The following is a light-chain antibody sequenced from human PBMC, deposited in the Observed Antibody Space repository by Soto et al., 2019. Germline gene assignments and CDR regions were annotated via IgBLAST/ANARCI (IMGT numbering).Light chain of an antibody. V-gene: IGKV3-20*01. Sequence: EIVLTQSPGTLSLSPGERATLSCRASQSVSSSYLAWYQQKPGQAPRLLIYGASSRATGIPDRFSGSGSGKAFTLTISRLEPEDFAVYYCQQYDSSPLTFGGGTKVEIK. J-gene: IGKJ4*01. CDR3: QQYDSSPLT. CDR1: QSVSSSY. CDR2: GAS.